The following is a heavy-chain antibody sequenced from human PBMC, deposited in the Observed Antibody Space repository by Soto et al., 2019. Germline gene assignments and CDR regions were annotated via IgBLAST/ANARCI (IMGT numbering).Heavy chain of an antibody. CDR3: ARDGGDTAMWVYSGMDV. J-gene: IGHJ6*02. D-gene: IGHD5-18*01. Sequence: ASVKVSCKASGYTFTGYYMHWVRQAPGQGLEWMGWINPNSGGTNYAQKFQGWVTMTRDTSISTAYMELSRLRSDDTAVYYCARDGGDTAMWVYSGMDVWGQGTTVTVAS. CDR2: INPNSGGT. V-gene: IGHV1-2*04. CDR1: GYTFTGYY.